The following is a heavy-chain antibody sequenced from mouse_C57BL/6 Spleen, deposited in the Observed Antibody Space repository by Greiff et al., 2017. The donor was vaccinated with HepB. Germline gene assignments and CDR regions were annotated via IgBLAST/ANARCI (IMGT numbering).Heavy chain of an antibody. D-gene: IGHD2-4*01. CDR3: ARPNYDYDEGGFAY. J-gene: IGHJ3*01. CDR1: GFNIKNTY. V-gene: IGHV14-3*01. CDR2: IDPANGNT. Sequence: EVQRVESVAELVRPGASVKLSCTASGFNIKNTYMHWVKQRPEQGLEWIGRIDPANGNTKYAPKFQGKATITADTSSNTAYLQLSSLTSEDTAIYYCARPNYDYDEGGFAYWGQGTLVTVSA.